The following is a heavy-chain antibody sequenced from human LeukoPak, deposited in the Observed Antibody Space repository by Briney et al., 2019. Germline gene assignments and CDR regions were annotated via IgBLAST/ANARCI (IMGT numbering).Heavy chain of an antibody. CDR3: ARQLPTAAADTRGYFDY. V-gene: IGHV4-39*01. CDR1: GGSISTISSSTYY. CDR2: LFYGENS. D-gene: IGHD6-25*01. J-gene: IGHJ4*02. Sequence: SDTLSLTCTVSGGSISTISSSTYYWGWIRHAPEKGLEWIGSLFYGENSHYNPSLKSRPTLSVDPSNTQFSLKLTSVTAADAAVYFCARQLPTAAADTRGYFDYWGQGTVVTVSS.